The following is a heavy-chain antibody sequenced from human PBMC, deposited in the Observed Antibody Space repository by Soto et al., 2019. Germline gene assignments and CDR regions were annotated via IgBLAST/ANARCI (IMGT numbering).Heavy chain of an antibody. CDR3: ASTEDFFDY. Sequence: SETLSLTCSVSGVSLTSGTYYWSWIRQHPGKGLEWIGYIFYSGSTDYNPSLKSRVNISVDTSKNQFSLKLSSVTAADTAVYYCASTEDFFDYSGQAPLVTVSS. CDR2: IFYSGST. CDR1: GVSLTSGTYY. V-gene: IGHV4-31*03. J-gene: IGHJ4*02.